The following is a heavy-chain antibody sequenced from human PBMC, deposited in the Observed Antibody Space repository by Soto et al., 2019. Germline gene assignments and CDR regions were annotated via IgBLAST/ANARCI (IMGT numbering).Heavy chain of an antibody. CDR1: GITFSRYS. CDR3: ARDRSADRFVQYFQH. V-gene: IGHV3-21*01. CDR2: ITSGSTYI. D-gene: IGHD6-19*01. J-gene: IGHJ1*01. Sequence: GGSLRLSCAASGITFSRYSMNWVRQAPGKGLEWISSITSGSTYIHYADSVKGRSTISRDNAKNSLYLQMDSLKTEDTAVYYCARDRSADRFVQYFQHWGPGTLVTVSS.